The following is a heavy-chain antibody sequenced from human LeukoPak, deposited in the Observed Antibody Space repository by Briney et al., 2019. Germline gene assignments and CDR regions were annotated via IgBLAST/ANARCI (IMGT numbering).Heavy chain of an antibody. Sequence: GGSLRLSCAASGFTFSNAWMSWVRQAPGKGLEWVGCIKSKTDGGTTDDAAPVKGRFTISRDDSNNTLYLQMNSLKTEDAAVYDCTTDPHGDYVVSWGQGTLVTVSS. V-gene: IGHV3-15*01. D-gene: IGHD4-17*01. CDR2: IKSKTDGGTT. J-gene: IGHJ4*02. CDR1: GFTFSNAW. CDR3: TTDPHGDYVVS.